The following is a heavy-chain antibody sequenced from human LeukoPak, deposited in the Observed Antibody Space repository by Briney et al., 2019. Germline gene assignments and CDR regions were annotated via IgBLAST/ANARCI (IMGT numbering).Heavy chain of an antibody. CDR1: GFTFDDYG. V-gene: IGHV3-20*04. D-gene: IGHD6-13*01. Sequence: GGSLRLSCAASGFTFDDYGMSWVRQAPGKGLEWVSGINWNGGSTGYADSVKGRFTISRDNAKNSLYLQMNSLRAEDTALYYCARMGGGIARYYMDVWGKGTTVTISS. CDR3: ARMGGGIARYYMDV. CDR2: INWNGGST. J-gene: IGHJ6*03.